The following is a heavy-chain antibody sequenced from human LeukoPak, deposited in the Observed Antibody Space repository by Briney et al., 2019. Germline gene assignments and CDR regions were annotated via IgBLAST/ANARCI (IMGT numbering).Heavy chain of an antibody. J-gene: IGHJ4*02. CDR3: ARVGTLGGMVDY. CDR1: GFTFSSYE. V-gene: IGHV3-48*03. Sequence: GGSLRLSCAASGFTFSSYEMNWVRQAPGKGLEWVSYISSSGSTIYYADSVKGRFTISRDNAKNSLYLQMNSLRADDTAVYYWARVGTLGGMVDYWGQGTLVTVSS. CDR2: ISSSGSTI. D-gene: IGHD1-14*01.